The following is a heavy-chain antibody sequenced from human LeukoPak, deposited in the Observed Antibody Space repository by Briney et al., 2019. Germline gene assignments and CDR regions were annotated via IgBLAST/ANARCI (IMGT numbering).Heavy chain of an antibody. V-gene: IGHV3-21*01. CDR1: GFTFSSYS. J-gene: IGHJ4*02. CDR3: ARVSGRLERQSDLDF. CDR2: IDPSSYYI. D-gene: IGHD1-1*01. Sequence: NPGGPLRLSCAASGFTFSSYSMNWVRQAPGKGLEWVSSIDPSSYYIYYGDSVKGRSAISRDNAKNSLYLQINSLRAEDTAVYYCARVSGRLERQSDLDFWGQGTLVTVSS.